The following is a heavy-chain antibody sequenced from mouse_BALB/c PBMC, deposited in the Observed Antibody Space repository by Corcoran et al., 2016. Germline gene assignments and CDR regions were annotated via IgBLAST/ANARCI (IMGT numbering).Heavy chain of an antibody. J-gene: IGHJ3*01. CDR3: AETARATSWFAY. D-gene: IGHD3-2*01. CDR2: ISYDGSN. Sequence: DVQLQESGPGLVKPSQSLSLTCSVTGYSITSGYYWNWIRQFPGNKLEWMGYISYDGSNNYNPTLKNLISITRDTSKNQFFLKLNSVTTEDTATYDCAETARATSWFAYWGQGTLVTVSA. V-gene: IGHV3-6*02. CDR1: GYSITSGYY.